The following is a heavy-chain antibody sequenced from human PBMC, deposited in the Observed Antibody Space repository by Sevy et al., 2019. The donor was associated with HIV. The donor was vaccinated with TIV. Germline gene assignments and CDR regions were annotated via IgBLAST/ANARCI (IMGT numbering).Heavy chain of an antibody. J-gene: IGHJ4*02. Sequence: GGSLRLSCAASGFVFSSYTMNWVRQSPGKGLEWVSCISSSSRYIFYADSVKGRLTIARDNARNSLYLQMKSLRAEDTAVYYCARDMAYGSGSIVYDYWGQGTLVTVSS. CDR3: ARDMAYGSGSIVYDY. CDR2: ISSSSRYI. CDR1: GFVFSSYT. D-gene: IGHD3-10*01. V-gene: IGHV3-21*01.